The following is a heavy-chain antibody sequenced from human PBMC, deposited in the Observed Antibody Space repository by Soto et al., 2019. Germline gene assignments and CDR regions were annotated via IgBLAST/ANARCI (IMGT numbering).Heavy chain of an antibody. CDR3: ANGRCVEGLLTDNWFET. J-gene: IGHJ5*02. V-gene: IGHV3-23*01. CDR2: ISGSGGTT. D-gene: IGHD3-3*01. Sequence: PGWSLILSCASSGFTFSDYAMTWVRQAAGKGLEWVSAISGSGGTTYYADSVKGRFTISRDNSKNTLYLQMNSLRAEDTAVYYCANGRCVEGLLTDNWFETWGPGNPV. CDR1: GFTFSDYA.